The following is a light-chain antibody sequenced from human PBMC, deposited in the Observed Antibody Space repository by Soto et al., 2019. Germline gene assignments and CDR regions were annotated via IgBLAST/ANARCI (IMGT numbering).Light chain of an antibody. CDR3: HQYYSTPYT. V-gene: IGKV4-1*01. CDR2: WAS. Sequence: DIVMTQSPDSLAVSLGERATINCKSSQSVLYSSDNKNYLAWYQQRPGQPPNLLIYWASTRESGVPDRFSGSGSGTDFTLTISSLQAEDVAVYYCHQYYSTPYTFGKGTKLEIK. J-gene: IGKJ2*01. CDR1: QSVLYSSDNKNY.